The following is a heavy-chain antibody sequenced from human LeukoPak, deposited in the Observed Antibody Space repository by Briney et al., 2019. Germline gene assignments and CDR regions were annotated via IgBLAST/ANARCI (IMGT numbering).Heavy chain of an antibody. D-gene: IGHD3-16*01. CDR3: ARRNTVLWGTGYMDV. J-gene: IGHJ6*03. Sequence: PSETLSLTCTVSGGSINSHYWSWIRQPPGKGLEWIGYIHYSGTTNYNPSLKSRVTISLDTPKSQFSLKLSSVTAADTAVYYCARRNTVLWGTGYMDVWGKGTTVTVSS. CDR1: GGSINSHY. V-gene: IGHV4-59*11. CDR2: IHYSGTT.